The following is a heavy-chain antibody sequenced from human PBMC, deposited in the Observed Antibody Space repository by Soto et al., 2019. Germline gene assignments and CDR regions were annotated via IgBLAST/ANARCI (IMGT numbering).Heavy chain of an antibody. CDR1: GFTFSSNA. V-gene: IGHV3-23*01. D-gene: IGHD7-27*01. CDR3: AKNWNWGSLVH. J-gene: IGHJ4*02. Sequence: SLRLSCAATGFTFSSNAMSWVRQAPGKGLEWVSAISGTTDNTYYADSVKGRFTISRDNSKNTLYLQMNSLRAEDTAVYYCAKNWNWGSLVHWGQGTLVTVSS. CDR2: ISGTTDNT.